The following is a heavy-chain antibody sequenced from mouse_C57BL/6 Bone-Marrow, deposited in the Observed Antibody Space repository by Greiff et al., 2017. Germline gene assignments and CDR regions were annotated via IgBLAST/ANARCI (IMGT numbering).Heavy chain of an antibody. J-gene: IGHJ2*01. Sequence: QVQLQQPGAELVMPGASVKLSCKASGYTFTSYWMHWVKQRPGQGLEWIGVIDPSYSYTNYNQKFKGKSTLPVDKSSSTAYMQLSSLTSEDSAVYYCARQSPYHLEGYYFDYWGQGTTLTVSS. D-gene: IGHD3-3*01. CDR1: GYTFTSYW. CDR2: IDPSYSYT. CDR3: ARQSPYHLEGYYFDY. V-gene: IGHV1-69*01.